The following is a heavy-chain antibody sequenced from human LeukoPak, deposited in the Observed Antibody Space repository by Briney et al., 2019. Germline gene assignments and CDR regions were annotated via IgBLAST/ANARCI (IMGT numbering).Heavy chain of an antibody. CDR3: ARGRDGYKRTGAFDI. CDR1: GFTFSTYA. Sequence: GGSLILSCAASGFTFSTYAMSWVRQAPGKGLEWVSGISGSGGSTFYAASVKGRFTISRDNAKNSLYLQMNSLRAEDTALYYCARGRDGYKRTGAFDIWGQGTMVTVSS. V-gene: IGHV3-23*01. D-gene: IGHD5-24*01. J-gene: IGHJ3*02. CDR2: ISGSGGST.